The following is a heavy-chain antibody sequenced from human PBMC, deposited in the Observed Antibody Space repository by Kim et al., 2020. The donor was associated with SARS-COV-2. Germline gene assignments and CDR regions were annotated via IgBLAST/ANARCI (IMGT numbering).Heavy chain of an antibody. CDR1: GFTVSSNY. CDR3: ARDRWYSTPEKYYYYGMDV. Sequence: GGSLRLSCAASGFTVSSNYMSWVRQVPGKGLEWVSVIYSGGSTYYADSVKGRFTISRDNSKNTLYLQMNSLRAEDTAVYYCARDRWYSTPEKYYYYGMDV. J-gene: IGHJ6*01. D-gene: IGHD1-26*01. CDR2: IYSGGST. V-gene: IGHV3-53*01.